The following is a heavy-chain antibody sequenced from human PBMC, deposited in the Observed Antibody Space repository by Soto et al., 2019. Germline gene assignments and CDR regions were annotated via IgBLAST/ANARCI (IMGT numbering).Heavy chain of an antibody. V-gene: IGHV4-30-2*01. CDR1: GGSISSGGYS. CDR2: IYHSGST. J-gene: IGHJ4*02. Sequence: TLSLTCAVSGGSISSGGYSWSWIRQPPGKGLEWIGYIYHSGSTYYNPSLKSRVTISVDRSKNQFSLKLSSVTAADTAVYYCARGSYYDSSGYYSSDGGFDYWGQGTLVTVSS. D-gene: IGHD3-22*01. CDR3: ARGSYYDSSGYYSSDGGFDY.